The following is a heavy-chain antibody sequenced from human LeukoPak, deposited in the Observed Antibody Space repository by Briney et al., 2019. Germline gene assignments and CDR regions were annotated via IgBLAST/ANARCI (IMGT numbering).Heavy chain of an antibody. D-gene: IGHD4-17*01. CDR3: ARGLVTQSFPYYGDPALDY. V-gene: IGHV4-39*07. Sequence: SETLSLTCTVSGGSISTSNYYWGWIRQPPGKGLEWIGNIFYSGSTYYSPSLRSRVTISLDTSRNQFSLKLNSVTAADTAVYYCARGLVTQSFPYYGDPALDYWGQGTLVTVSS. CDR2: IFYSGST. J-gene: IGHJ4*02. CDR1: GGSISTSNYY.